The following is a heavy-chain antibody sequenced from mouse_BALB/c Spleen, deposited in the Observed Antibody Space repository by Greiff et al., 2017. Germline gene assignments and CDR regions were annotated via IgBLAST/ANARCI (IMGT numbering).Heavy chain of an antibody. CDR2: IDPANGNT. V-gene: IGHV14-3*02. CDR3: ARVYGSPYAMDY. Sequence: VHVKQSGAELVKPGASVKLSCTASGFNIKDTYMHWVKQRPEQGLEWIGRIDPANGNTKYDPKFQGKATITADTSSNTAYLQLSSLTSEDTAVYYCARVYGSPYAMDYWGQGTSGTVSS. J-gene: IGHJ4*01. CDR1: GFNIKDTY. D-gene: IGHD1-1*01.